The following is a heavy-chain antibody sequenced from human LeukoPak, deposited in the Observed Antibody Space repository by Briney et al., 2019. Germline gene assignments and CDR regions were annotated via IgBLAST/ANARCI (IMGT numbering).Heavy chain of an antibody. CDR2: ISSSSSYI. Sequence: GGSLRLSCAASGFTFTSFSMNWVRQAPGKGLEWVSSISSSSSYIYYADSVKGRFTISRDNAKNSLYLQMNSLRAEDTAVYYCARGRQWLVQGGFDAFDIWGQGTMATVSS. CDR3: ARGRQWLVQGGFDAFDI. CDR1: GFTFTSFS. D-gene: IGHD6-19*01. J-gene: IGHJ3*02. V-gene: IGHV3-21*01.